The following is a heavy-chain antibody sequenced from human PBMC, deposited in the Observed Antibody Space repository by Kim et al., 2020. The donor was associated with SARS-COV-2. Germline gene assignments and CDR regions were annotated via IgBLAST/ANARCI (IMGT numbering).Heavy chain of an antibody. D-gene: IGHD6-19*01. V-gene: IGHV1-69*01. J-gene: IGHJ5*02. Sequence: YAQKFQGRVTITADESTSTAYMELSSLRSEDTAVYYCARGAAVAGTWFDPWGQGTLVTVSS. CDR3: ARGAAVAGTWFDP.